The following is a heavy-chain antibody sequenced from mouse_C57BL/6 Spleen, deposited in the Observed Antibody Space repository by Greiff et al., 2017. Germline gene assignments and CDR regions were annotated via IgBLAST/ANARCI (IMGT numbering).Heavy chain of an antibody. V-gene: IGHV1-55*01. CDR1: GYTLTSYW. CDR2: IYPGSDST. J-gene: IGHJ2*01. Sequence: QVQLQQPGAELVKPGASVKMSCKASGYTLTSYWITWVKQRPGQGLEWIGDIYPGSDSTNYNEKFKSKATLTVDTSSSTAYMQLSSLTAEDSAVYYCARGRTGLAFGYWGQGTTLTVSS. CDR3: ARGRTGLAFGY. D-gene: IGHD4-1*01.